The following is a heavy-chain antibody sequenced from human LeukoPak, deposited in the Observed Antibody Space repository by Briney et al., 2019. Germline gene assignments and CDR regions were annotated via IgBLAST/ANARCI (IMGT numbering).Heavy chain of an antibody. J-gene: IGHJ3*02. D-gene: IGHD2-15*01. CDR1: GFTFSDYY. Sequence: PGGSLRLSCAASGFTFSDYYMSWIRQAPGKGLEWVSYISSSGSTIYYADSVKGRFTISRDNAKNSLYLQMNSLRAEDTAVYYCASSTGVVAARFGAFDIWGQGTMVTVSS. V-gene: IGHV3-11*04. CDR2: ISSSGSTI. CDR3: ASSTGVVAARFGAFDI.